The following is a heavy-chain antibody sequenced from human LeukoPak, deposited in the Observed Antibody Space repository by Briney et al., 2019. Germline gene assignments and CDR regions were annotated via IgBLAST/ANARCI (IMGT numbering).Heavy chain of an antibody. Sequence: GASVKVSCKASGYAFTRYYMHWVRQAPGQGLEWMGIINPSGGSTSYAQKFQGRVTMTRDMSTSTVYMELSSLRSEDTAVYYCARDRVGATTEFDYCGQGTLVTVSS. J-gene: IGHJ4*02. V-gene: IGHV1-46*01. CDR3: ARDRVGATTEFDY. CDR2: INPSGGST. D-gene: IGHD1-26*01. CDR1: GYAFTRYY.